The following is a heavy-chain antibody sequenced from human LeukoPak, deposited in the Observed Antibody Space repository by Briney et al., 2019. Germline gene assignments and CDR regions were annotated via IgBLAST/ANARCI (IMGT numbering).Heavy chain of an antibody. CDR3: ARDGRDPMTGTFDY. V-gene: IGHV3-30-3*01. J-gene: IGHJ4*02. CDR2: ISYDGSKK. D-gene: IGHD3-9*01. CDR1: GFTFSTYW. Sequence: QTGVSLRLSCAASGFTFSTYWMHWVRQAPGKGLEWVGVISYDGSKKFYADSVKGRFTISRDNSRNTVYLQMSSLRDEDTALYYCARDGRDPMTGTFDYWGQGTLVTVSS.